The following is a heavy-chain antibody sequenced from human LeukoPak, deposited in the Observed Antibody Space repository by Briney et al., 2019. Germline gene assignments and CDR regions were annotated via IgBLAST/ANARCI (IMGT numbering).Heavy chain of an antibody. CDR1: GFTFSDYY. CDR3: ARCWSRPYYYGTDV. J-gene: IGHJ6*02. V-gene: IGHV3-11*01. Sequence: GGSLRLSCAASGFTFSDYYMSWIRQAPGKGLEWVSYISSSGSTKYYADSVRGRFTISRDNAKNSLYLQMSSLRADDTAMYYCARCWSRPYYYGTDVWGQGTTVTVSS. CDR2: ISSSGSTK. D-gene: IGHD3-3*01.